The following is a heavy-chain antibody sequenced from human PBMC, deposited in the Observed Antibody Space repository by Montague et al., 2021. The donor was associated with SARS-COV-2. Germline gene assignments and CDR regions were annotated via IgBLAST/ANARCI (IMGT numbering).Heavy chain of an antibody. CDR2: IDPSDSYT. D-gene: IGHD3-9*01. CDR1: GYSFTSYW. Sequence: QSGAEVKKPGESLRISCKGSGYSFTSYWISWVRQMPGKGLEWMGXIDPSDSYTNYSPSFQGHVTISADKSISTAYLQWSSLKASDTGMYYCAKHGGDILTGYYKFWWFDPWGQGTLVTVSS. J-gene: IGHJ5*02. V-gene: IGHV5-10-1*01. CDR3: AKHGGDILTGYYKFWWFDP.